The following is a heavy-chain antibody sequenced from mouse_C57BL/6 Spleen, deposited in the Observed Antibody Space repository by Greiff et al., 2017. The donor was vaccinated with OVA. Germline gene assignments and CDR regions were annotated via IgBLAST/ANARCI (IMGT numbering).Heavy chain of an antibody. CDR1: GFTFTDYY. V-gene: IGHV7-3*01. Sequence: EVNVVESGGGLVQPGGSLSLSCAASGFTFTDYYMSWVRQPPGKALEWLGFIRNKANGYTTEYSASVKGRFTISRDNSQSILYLQMNALRAEDSATYYCARYAGLRGAWFAYWGQGTLVTVSA. J-gene: IGHJ3*01. D-gene: IGHD2-4*01. CDR3: ARYAGLRGAWFAY. CDR2: IRNKANGYTT.